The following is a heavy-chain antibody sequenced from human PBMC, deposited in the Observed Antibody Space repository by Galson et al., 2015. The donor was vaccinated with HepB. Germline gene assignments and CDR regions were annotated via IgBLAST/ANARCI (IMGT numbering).Heavy chain of an antibody. V-gene: IGHV3-30*04. CDR1: GLIFSNSV. CDR2: ISAGDGRNT. CDR3: AREGFSSGHAGIFDC. Sequence: SLRLSGAASGLIFSNSVMHWVRQAPGKGLEWVALISAGDGRNTNYADSVRGRFTISRDNSKNKVFLQMNSLRAEDTAVYYCAREGFSSGHAGIFDCWGQGTLVTVSS. J-gene: IGHJ4*02. D-gene: IGHD3-22*01.